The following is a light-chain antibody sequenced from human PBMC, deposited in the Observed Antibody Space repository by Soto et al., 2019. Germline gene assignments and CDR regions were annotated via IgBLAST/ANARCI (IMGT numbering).Light chain of an antibody. CDR2: GAS. V-gene: IGKV3-20*01. J-gene: IGKJ2*01. Sequence: EIVLTQSPGTLSLSPGERATLSCRASQSVSSSYLAWYQQTPGQAPRLLIYGASSSATGIPDRFSGSGSGTDFTLTISRLEPKDFPAYYCQHYGSSPPYTFGQGTKLEIQ. CDR3: QHYGSSPPYT. CDR1: QSVSSSY.